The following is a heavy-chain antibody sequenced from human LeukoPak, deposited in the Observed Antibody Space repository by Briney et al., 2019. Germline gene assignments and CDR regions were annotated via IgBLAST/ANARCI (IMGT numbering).Heavy chain of an antibody. Sequence: GGSLRLSCAASGFTFSSYAMSWVRQAPGKGLKWVSGISGSGGSTYYTDSVKGRFTISRDNSKNTLYLQMNSLRAEDTAVYYCAKESANYYDILTGYPNHLDYWGQGTLVTVSS. CDR2: ISGSGGST. D-gene: IGHD3-9*01. J-gene: IGHJ4*02. CDR3: AKESANYYDILTGYPNHLDY. CDR1: GFTFSSYA. V-gene: IGHV3-23*01.